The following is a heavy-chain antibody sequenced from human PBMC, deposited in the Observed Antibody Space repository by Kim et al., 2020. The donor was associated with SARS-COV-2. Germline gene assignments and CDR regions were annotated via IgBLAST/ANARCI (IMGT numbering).Heavy chain of an antibody. V-gene: IGHV3-49*01. CDR3: TIVRSGNYGLWY. CDR2: T. Sequence: TDSTASVKGRFTISKDDSKSNAYLQMTSLNTEDTAVYYCTIVRSGNYGLWYWGQGTLVTVSS. D-gene: IGHD3-10*01. J-gene: IGHJ4*02.